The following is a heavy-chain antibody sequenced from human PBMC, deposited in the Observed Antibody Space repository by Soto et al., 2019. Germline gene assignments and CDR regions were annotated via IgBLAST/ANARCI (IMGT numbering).Heavy chain of an antibody. J-gene: IGHJ6*02. V-gene: IGHV6-1*01. D-gene: IGHD2-2*01. CDR1: GDSVSSNSAA. CDR2: TYYRSKWYN. CDR3: AREFHCSSTSCYPYYYYYGMDV. Sequence: SETLSLTCAISGDSVSSNSAAWNWIRQSPSRGLEWLGRTYYRSKWYNDYAVSVKSRITINPDTSKNQFSLQLNSVTPEDTAVYYCAREFHCSSTSCYPYYYYYGMDVWGQGTTVTVSS.